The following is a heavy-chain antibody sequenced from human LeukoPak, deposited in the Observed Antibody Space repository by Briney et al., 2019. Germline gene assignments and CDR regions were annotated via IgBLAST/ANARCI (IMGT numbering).Heavy chain of an antibody. Sequence: SETLSLTCTVSGGSISSYYWSWIRQPPGKGLEWIGYIYYSGSTNYNPSLKSRVTISVDTSKNQFSLKLSSVTAADTAVYYCARGRYYYDSSGTDYWSQGTLVTVSS. V-gene: IGHV4-59*01. CDR1: GGSISSYY. D-gene: IGHD3-22*01. CDR2: IYYSGST. J-gene: IGHJ4*02. CDR3: ARGRYYYDSSGTDY.